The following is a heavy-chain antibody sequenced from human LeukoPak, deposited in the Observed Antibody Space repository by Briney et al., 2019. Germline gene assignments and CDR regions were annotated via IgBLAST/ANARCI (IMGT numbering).Heavy chain of an antibody. Sequence: PGGSLRLSCAASGFSFSSYNMHWVRQAPGKGLEWVGFTWNHGNDQDYADSVKGRFTISRDNSKNTLYLQMDSLRAEDTALYYCAKDQYDSSGYFKKTIQTYFDYWGQGTLVTVSS. V-gene: IGHV3-30*02. J-gene: IGHJ4*02. CDR3: AKDQYDSSGYFKKTIQTYFDY. CDR2: TWNHGNDQ. CDR1: GFSFSSYN. D-gene: IGHD3-22*01.